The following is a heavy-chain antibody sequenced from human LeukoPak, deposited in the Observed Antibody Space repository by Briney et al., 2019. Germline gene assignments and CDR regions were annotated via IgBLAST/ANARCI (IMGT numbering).Heavy chain of an antibody. D-gene: IGHD6-19*01. Sequence: ASVKVSCKASGYTFTSYGISWVRQAPGQGLEWMGWISAYNGNTNYAQKLQGRVTMTTDTSTSTAYMELRSLRSDDTAVYYCARDARYPIYSSGWENWFDPWGQGTLVTVSS. V-gene: IGHV1-18*01. CDR3: ARDARYPIYSSGWENWFDP. J-gene: IGHJ5*02. CDR1: GYTFTSYG. CDR2: ISAYNGNT.